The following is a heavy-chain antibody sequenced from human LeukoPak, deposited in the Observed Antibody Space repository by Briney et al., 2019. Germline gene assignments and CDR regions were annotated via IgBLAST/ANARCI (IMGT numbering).Heavy chain of an antibody. CDR3: ARLRCIAAAGTASERLWFDP. CDR2: IYYSGST. J-gene: IGHJ5*02. Sequence: PSETLSLTCTVSGGSISSSSYYWGWIRQPPGKGLEWIGSIYYSGSTYYNPSLKSRVTISVDTSKNQFSLKLSSVTAADTAVYYCARLRCIAAAGTASERLWFDPWGQGTLVTVSS. CDR1: GGSISSSSYY. D-gene: IGHD6-13*01. V-gene: IGHV4-39*01.